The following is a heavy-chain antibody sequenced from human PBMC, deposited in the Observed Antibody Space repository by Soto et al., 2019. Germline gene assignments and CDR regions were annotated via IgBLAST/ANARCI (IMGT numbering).Heavy chain of an antibody. CDR2: IYYSGST. J-gene: IGHJ4*02. Sequence: SETLSLTCTVSGGSISSSSYYWGWIRQPPGEGLEWIGSIYYSGSTYYNPSLKSRVTISVDTSKNQFSLKLSSVTAADTAVYYCASSSGDDLGFDYWGQGTLLTVSS. CDR3: ASSSGDDLGFDY. D-gene: IGHD5-12*01. V-gene: IGHV4-39*01. CDR1: GGSISSSSYY.